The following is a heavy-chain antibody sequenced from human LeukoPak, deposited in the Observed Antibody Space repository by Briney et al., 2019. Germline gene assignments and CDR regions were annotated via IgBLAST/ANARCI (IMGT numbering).Heavy chain of an antibody. J-gene: IGHJ5*02. V-gene: IGHV3-11*04. D-gene: IGHD1-26*01. CDR2: ISTSSTTI. CDR3: ATVHSGSYFNWFDP. Sequence: VESGGGLVKPGGSLRLSCAASGFTFSNAWMSWVRHAPGKGLEWVAYISTSSTTIYYADSVKGRFTISRDNAKNSLYLQMNSLRAEDTAVYYCATVHSGSYFNWFDPWGQGTLVTVSS. CDR1: GFTFSNAW.